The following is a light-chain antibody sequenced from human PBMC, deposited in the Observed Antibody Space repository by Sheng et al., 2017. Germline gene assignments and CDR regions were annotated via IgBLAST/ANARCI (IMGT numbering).Light chain of an antibody. CDR1: NFGSEG. J-gene: IGLJ1*01. V-gene: IGLV3-21*02. CDR3: QVWNGATERYV. CDR2: KIV. Sequence: SFVLTQPPSVSVAPGQTATMSXGGVNFGSEGVHWYQQRPARPRSWSSMKIVAGPQGSLTESLAPISGNTATLRISNVGAGDEADYYCQVWNGATERYVFGPGTKVTVL.